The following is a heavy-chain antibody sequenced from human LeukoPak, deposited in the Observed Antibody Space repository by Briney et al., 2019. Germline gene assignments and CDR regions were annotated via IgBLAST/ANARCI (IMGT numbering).Heavy chain of an antibody. CDR1: GFTFSSYW. V-gene: IGHV3-7*03. CDR3: ARSPPYYDRRFFDY. D-gene: IGHD3-22*01. J-gene: IGHJ4*02. CDR2: INQDQNEI. Sequence: GGSLRLSCAASGFTFSSYWMTWVRQAPGKGLECVASINQDQNEIHYVDSVRGRFTISRDNSKNTLYLQMNSLRAEDTAVYFCARSPPYYDRRFFDYWGQGTLVTVSS.